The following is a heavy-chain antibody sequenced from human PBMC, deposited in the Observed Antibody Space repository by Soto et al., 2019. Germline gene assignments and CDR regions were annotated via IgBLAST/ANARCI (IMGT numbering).Heavy chain of an antibody. V-gene: IGHV3-23*01. Sequence: GGSLRLSCAAFGFKISSSSMNWVRQAPGRGLEWVSAISGSGGSTYYADSVKGRFTISRDNSKNTLYLQMNSLRAEDTAVYYCAKPRWAIAVAGTGAFDIWGQGTMVTVSS. CDR2: ISGSGGST. D-gene: IGHD6-19*01. J-gene: IGHJ3*02. CDR1: GFKISSSS. CDR3: AKPRWAIAVAGTGAFDI.